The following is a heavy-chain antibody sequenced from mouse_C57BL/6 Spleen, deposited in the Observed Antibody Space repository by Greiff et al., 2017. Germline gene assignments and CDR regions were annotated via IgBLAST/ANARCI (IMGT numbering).Heavy chain of an antibody. D-gene: IGHD1-1*01. Sequence: QVQLQQPGAELVRPGSSVKLSCKASGFTFTSYWMHWVKQRPIQGLEWIGNIDPSDSETHYNQKFKDKATLTVDKSSSTAYMQLSSMTAEDAAVYCGAREESTTVPWYFDVWGTGTTVTVSS. V-gene: IGHV1-52*01. CDR3: AREESTTVPWYFDV. CDR1: GFTFTSYW. CDR2: IDPSDSET. J-gene: IGHJ1*03.